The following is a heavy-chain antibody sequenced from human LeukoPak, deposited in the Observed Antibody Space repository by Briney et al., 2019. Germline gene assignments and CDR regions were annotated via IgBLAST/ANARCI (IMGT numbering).Heavy chain of an antibody. V-gene: IGHV3-48*01. CDR2: FSSSISTI. CDR1: GFTFSSYS. D-gene: IGHD3-22*01. Sequence: GGSLRPSCAPSGFTFSSYSMNWARQAPGRGREWVSYFSSSISTIYYAGSVKGRFTISRDNAKNSLYLQMNSLRAEDTAVYYCVKDSTHYRVWDDYDSAGLTYWGQGTLVTVSS. J-gene: IGHJ4*02. CDR3: VKDSTHYRVWDDYDSAGLTY.